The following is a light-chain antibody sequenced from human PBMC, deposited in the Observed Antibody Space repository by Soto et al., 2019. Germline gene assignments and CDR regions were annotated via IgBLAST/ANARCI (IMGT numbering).Light chain of an antibody. Sequence: DIQMTQSPSTLSASVGVRVTITCRASQSISTWLAWYQLKPGKAPKLLIYDASTWETGVPSRFSGSGSGTYFTLTISSLQPEDFAAYYCQQYSNRITFGQGTRLEIK. J-gene: IGKJ5*01. V-gene: IGKV1-5*01. CDR3: QQYSNRIT. CDR1: QSISTW. CDR2: DAS.